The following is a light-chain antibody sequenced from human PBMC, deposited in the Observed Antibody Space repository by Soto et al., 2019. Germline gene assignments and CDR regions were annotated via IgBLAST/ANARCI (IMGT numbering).Light chain of an antibody. Sequence: QSALTQPASVSGSPGQSITISCTGTSSDIGGYNSVSWYQQHPGKAPKLVIYAVSNRPSGVSSRFSGSKSGNTASLTMSGLQAEDEATYYCSSFSSTTATTVVFGGGTQLTVL. CDR3: SSFSSTTATTVV. CDR2: AVS. CDR1: SSDIGGYNS. J-gene: IGLJ2*01. V-gene: IGLV2-14*01.